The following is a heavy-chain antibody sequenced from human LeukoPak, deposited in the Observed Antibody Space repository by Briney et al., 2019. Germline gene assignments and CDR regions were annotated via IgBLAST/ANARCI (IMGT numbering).Heavy chain of an antibody. Sequence: KPSETLSLTCAVSGYSISSGYYWGWIRQPPGKGLEWIESIYHSGSTYYNPSLRSRVTISVDTSKNQFSLKLSSVTAADTAVYYCARSPDCSSTSCYRGIYYFDYWGQGTLVTVSS. V-gene: IGHV4-38-2*01. D-gene: IGHD2-2*02. CDR1: GYSISSGYY. CDR3: ARSPDCSSTSCYRGIYYFDY. CDR2: IYHSGST. J-gene: IGHJ4*02.